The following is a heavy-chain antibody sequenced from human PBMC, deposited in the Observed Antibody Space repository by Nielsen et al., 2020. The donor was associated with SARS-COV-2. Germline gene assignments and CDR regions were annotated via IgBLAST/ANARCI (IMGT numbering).Heavy chain of an antibody. CDR2: ISSTSRYI. CDR1: GFTFSSYS. V-gene: IGHV3-21*01. J-gene: IGHJ3*01. Sequence: GGSLRLSCAASGFTFSSYSMNWVRQAPGKGLEWVSSISSTSRYIYHADSVKGRFTNSRDNAKESLYLQMNNLRVEDTAVYYCARDWSGAFDVWGQGTMVTVSS. D-gene: IGHD3-10*01. CDR3: ARDWSGAFDV.